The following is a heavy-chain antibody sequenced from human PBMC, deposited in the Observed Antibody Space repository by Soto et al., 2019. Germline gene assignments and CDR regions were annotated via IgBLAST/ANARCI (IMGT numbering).Heavy chain of an antibody. CDR3: ARGGMEPFDY. CDR2: IDDYGTTI. J-gene: IGHJ4*02. Sequence: GGSLRVSCSAALFNLGSYCMHWIRQAPGKGLVWVSRIDDYGTTINYAESVEGRFTISRDDAKSEVYLQMNNLRAEDTAVYYCARGGMEPFDYWGQGALVTRSS. V-gene: IGHV3-74*01. CDR1: LFNLGSYC. D-gene: IGHD1-1*01.